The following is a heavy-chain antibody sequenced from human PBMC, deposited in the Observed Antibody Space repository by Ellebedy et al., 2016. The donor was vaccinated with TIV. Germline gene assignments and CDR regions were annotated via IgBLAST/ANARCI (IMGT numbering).Heavy chain of an antibody. Sequence: GESLKISCAASGFIFNNYWMSWVRQAPGKGLEWVANIRQDDSEIYYVDSVKGRFTISRDNAKKSLFLPMNSLRDEDTAMYYCASSPSTGWGGASWGQGTLVTVSS. CDR2: IRQDDSEI. CDR1: GFIFNNYW. J-gene: IGHJ4*02. V-gene: IGHV3-7*01. CDR3: ASSPSTGWGGAS. D-gene: IGHD2-8*02.